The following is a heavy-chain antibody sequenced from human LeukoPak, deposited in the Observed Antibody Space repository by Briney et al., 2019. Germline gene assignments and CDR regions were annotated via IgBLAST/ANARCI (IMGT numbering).Heavy chain of an antibody. J-gene: IGHJ4*02. CDR2: ISYDGSNK. CDR1: GFIYSTYG. Sequence: GGSLRLSCAASGFIYSTYGIQWVRQAPGKGLEWVAVISYDGSNKHYTDSVKGRFTISRDNSKNTLYLQMNSLRAEDTAVYYCSAGLRGYFDYWGQGTLVTVSS. CDR3: SAGLRGYFDY. D-gene: IGHD2-21*02. V-gene: IGHV3-30*03.